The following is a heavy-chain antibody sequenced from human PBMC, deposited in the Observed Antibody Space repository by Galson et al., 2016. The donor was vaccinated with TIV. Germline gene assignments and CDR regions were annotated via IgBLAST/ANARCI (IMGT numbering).Heavy chain of an antibody. CDR2: IYHTGNT. Sequence: LSPTCTVSGGSTSSYYWTWIRQPPGKGLEWIGYIYHTGNTIYNPSLKSRVAISLDTSKNQFSLKLSSVTAADTALYYCAREGSADYDWGRAHFDYWGQGTLVTVSS. CDR1: GGSTSSYY. D-gene: IGHD3-16*01. CDR3: AREGSADYDWGRAHFDY. J-gene: IGHJ4*02. V-gene: IGHV4-59*12.